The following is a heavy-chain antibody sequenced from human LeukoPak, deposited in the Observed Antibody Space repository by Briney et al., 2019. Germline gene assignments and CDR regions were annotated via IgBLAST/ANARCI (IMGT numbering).Heavy chain of an antibody. Sequence: GGSLRLSCAASGFTFSSYNMNWVRQAPGKGLEWVSSISSSSSYIYYADSVKGRFTISRDNAKNSLYLQMNSLRAEDTAVYYCARDKIAAAGTDYCYGMDVWGQGTTVTVSS. D-gene: IGHD6-13*01. CDR1: GFTFSSYN. CDR2: ISSSSSYI. CDR3: ARDKIAAAGTDYCYGMDV. J-gene: IGHJ6*02. V-gene: IGHV3-21*01.